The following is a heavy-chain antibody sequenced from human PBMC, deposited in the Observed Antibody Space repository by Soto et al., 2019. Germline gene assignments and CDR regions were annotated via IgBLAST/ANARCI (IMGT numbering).Heavy chain of an antibody. D-gene: IGHD6-6*01. V-gene: IGHV3-33*01. Sequence: QVQLVESGGGVVQPGRSLRLSCAASGFTFSSYGMHWVRQAPGKGLEWVAVIWDDGSNKYYADSVKGRFTISRDNSKNTLYLQMTSLRAEDTAVYYCARGVYSSSSLDYWGQGTLVTVSS. CDR3: ARGVYSSSSLDY. J-gene: IGHJ4*02. CDR2: IWDDGSNK. CDR1: GFTFSSYG.